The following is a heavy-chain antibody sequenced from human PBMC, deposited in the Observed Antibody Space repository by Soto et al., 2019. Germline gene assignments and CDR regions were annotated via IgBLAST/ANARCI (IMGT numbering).Heavy chain of an antibody. CDR1: GFIFSNYG. D-gene: IGHD3-22*01. Sequence: QVQLVESGGGVVQPGRSLRLSCAASGFIFSNYGMHWVRQAPGKGLEWVAVIWYDGSHESYADSVKGRFTNSRDNSKNTLFLQMNSLRAEDTAVYYCARDRYSYDSRAYQGVDWYFDLWGRGTLVTVSS. J-gene: IGHJ2*01. CDR3: ARDRYSYDSRAYQGVDWYFDL. V-gene: IGHV3-33*01. CDR2: IWYDGSHE.